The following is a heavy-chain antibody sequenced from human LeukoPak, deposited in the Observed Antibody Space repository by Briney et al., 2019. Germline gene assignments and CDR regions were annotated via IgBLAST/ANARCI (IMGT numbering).Heavy chain of an antibody. CDR1: GGSVSTNY. J-gene: IGHJ6*04. D-gene: IGHD1-26*01. CDR3: SRHADGGTYPLDV. V-gene: IGHV4-59*08. Sequence: SETLSLTCTVSGGSVSTNYWSWIRQPPGKGLEWIAYISHSAESNSNPSLKSRVTISVDTSKNQFSLKLSSVTAADTALYYCSRHADGGTYPLDVWGKGTTVTVSS. CDR2: ISHSAES.